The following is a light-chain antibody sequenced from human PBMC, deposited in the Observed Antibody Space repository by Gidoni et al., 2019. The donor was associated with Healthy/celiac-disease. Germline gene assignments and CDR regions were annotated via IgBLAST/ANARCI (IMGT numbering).Light chain of an antibody. CDR1: QDISNY. Sequence: DIQMTQSPSSLSASVGDRVTITCQANQDISNYLNWYQQKPGKAPKLRIYDASNLETGVPSRFSGSGSGTDFTFAISSLQPEDIATYYCQRYDRLRTFGQXTKVEIK. CDR3: QRYDRLRT. V-gene: IGKV1-33*01. J-gene: IGKJ1*01. CDR2: DAS.